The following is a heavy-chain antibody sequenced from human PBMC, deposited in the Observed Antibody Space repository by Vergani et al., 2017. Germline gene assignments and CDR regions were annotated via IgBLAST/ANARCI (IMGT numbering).Heavy chain of an antibody. Sequence: QVQLVQSGAEVKKPGSSVKVSCKASGGTFSSYAISWVRQAPGQGLEWMGGIIPIFGTANYAQKFQGRVTITADEATSTAYMELSSLRSEDTAVYYCARGYADFSSSWYRGARNWFDPWGQGTLVTVSS. D-gene: IGHD6-13*01. CDR1: GGTFSSYA. CDR2: IIPIFGTA. V-gene: IGHV1-69*01. CDR3: ARGYADFSSSWYRGARNWFDP. J-gene: IGHJ5*02.